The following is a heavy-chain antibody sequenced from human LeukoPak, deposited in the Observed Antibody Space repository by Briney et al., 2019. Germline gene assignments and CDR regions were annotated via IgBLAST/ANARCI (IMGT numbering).Heavy chain of an antibody. J-gene: IGHJ3*02. D-gene: IGHD2-2*01. CDR2: IYYSGST. V-gene: IGHV4-59*01. CDR1: GGSISSYY. CDR3: ARERIRTDDAFDI. Sequence: SETLSLTCTVSGGSISSYYWSWIRQPPGKGLEWIGYIYYSGSTNYNPSLKGRVTISVDTSKNQFSLKLSSVTAADTAVYYCARERIRTDDAFDIWGQGTMVTVSS.